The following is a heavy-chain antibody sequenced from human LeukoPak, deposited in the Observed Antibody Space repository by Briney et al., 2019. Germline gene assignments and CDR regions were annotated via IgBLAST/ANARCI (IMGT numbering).Heavy chain of an antibody. Sequence: GASVKVSCKASGYTFTDYYIHWVRQAPGQGLEWMGWVFPYSGKSDLAQKFQGRVAMTSDTSVGTVYMELSRLTSDDTAVYFCARVQGGYNYFDYWGQGTPVTVSS. J-gene: IGHJ4*02. CDR2: VFPYSGKS. CDR1: GYTFTDYY. V-gene: IGHV1-2*02. CDR3: ARVQGGYNYFDY. D-gene: IGHD5-24*01.